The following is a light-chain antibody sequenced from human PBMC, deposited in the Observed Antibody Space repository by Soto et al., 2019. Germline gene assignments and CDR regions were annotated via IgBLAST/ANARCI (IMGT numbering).Light chain of an antibody. V-gene: IGLV2-11*01. CDR2: DVS. Sequence: QSALTQPRSVSGSPGQSVTISCTGTSSDVGDYNYVSWYQQHPGKAPKLMIYDVSKWPSGVPDRFSGSKSGNTASLTISGLQAEDEADYYCCSYAGSYTYVFGTGTKVTVL. CDR1: SSDVGDYNY. J-gene: IGLJ1*01. CDR3: CSYAGSYTYV.